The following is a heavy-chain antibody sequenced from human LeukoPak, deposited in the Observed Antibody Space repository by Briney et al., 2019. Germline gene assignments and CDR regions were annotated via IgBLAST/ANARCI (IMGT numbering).Heavy chain of an antibody. Sequence: PSETLSLTCTVSGGSISSYYWSWIRQPPGKGLEWIGYIYYSGSTNYNPSLKSRVTISVDTSKNQFSLKLSSVTAADTAVYYCARSVEGYCSGGSCYYYYYMDVWGKGTRSPSP. CDR1: GGSISSYY. CDR3: ARSVEGYCSGGSCYYYYYMDV. CDR2: IYYSGST. J-gene: IGHJ6*03. V-gene: IGHV4-59*01. D-gene: IGHD2-15*01.